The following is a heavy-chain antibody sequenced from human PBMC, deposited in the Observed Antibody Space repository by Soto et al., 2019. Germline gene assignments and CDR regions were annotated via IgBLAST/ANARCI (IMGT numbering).Heavy chain of an antibody. D-gene: IGHD3-3*01. CDR3: ARGLRITICGVVIPDDAFDI. Sequence: GASVKVSCKASGGTFISYAISWVRQAPGQGLEWMGGSIPIFGKANYAQKFQGRVTNTADESTSTAYMELSSLRSEDTVVYYCARGLRITICGVVIPDDAFDIWGQGTMVTGSS. CDR1: GGTFISYA. J-gene: IGHJ3*02. CDR2: SIPIFGKA. V-gene: IGHV1-69*13.